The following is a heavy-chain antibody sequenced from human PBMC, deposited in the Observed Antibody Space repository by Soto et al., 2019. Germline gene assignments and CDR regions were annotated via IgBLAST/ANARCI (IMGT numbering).Heavy chain of an antibody. J-gene: IGHJ1*01. D-gene: IGHD6-13*01. CDR3: ARHSGVAEDGTD. CDR1: GYSFTTNW. V-gene: IGHV5-51*01. CDR2: IYPGDSDT. Sequence: GESLKIPCKGSGYSFTTNWIGWVRQMTGKGLEWMGVIYPGDSDTSYSPSFQGQVAISADKSINTAYLQWSSLKASDTAMYYCARHSGVAEDGTDWGQGTLVTVSS.